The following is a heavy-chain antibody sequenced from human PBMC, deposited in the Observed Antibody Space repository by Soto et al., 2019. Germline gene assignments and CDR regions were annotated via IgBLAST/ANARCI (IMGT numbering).Heavy chain of an antibody. Sequence: SETLSLTCTVSGGSISSYYWSWIRQPPGKGLEWIGYIYYSGSTNYNPSLKSRVTISVDTSKNQFSLKLSSVTAADTAVYYCARGIVATTALFDYWGQGTLVTVSS. CDR3: ARGIVATTALFDY. D-gene: IGHD5-12*01. V-gene: IGHV4-59*01. J-gene: IGHJ4*02. CDR2: IYYSGST. CDR1: GGSISSYY.